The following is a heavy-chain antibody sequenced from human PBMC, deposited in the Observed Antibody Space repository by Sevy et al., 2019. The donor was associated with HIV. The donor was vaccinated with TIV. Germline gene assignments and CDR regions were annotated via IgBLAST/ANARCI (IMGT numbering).Heavy chain of an antibody. CDR1: GFTFSKYS. V-gene: IGHV3-23*01. CDR3: AREGCTKPHDY. D-gene: IGHD2-8*01. J-gene: IGHJ4*02. Sequence: GGSLRLSCAASGFTFSKYSMSWVRQPPGKGLEWVSTLSFGCGEINYADSVKGRFTISRDNSKSSVYLQMNNLRPEDTAGYYCAREGCTKPHDYWGQGTRFTVSS. CDR2: LSFGCGEI.